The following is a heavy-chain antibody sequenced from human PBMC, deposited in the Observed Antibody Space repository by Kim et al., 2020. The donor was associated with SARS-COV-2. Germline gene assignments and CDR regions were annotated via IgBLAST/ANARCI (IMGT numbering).Heavy chain of an antibody. CDR1: GFTFSSYA. CDR2: ISYDGSNK. V-gene: IGHV3-30-3*01. J-gene: IGHJ4*02. Sequence: GGSLRLSCAASGFTFSSYAMHWVRQAPGKGLEWVAVISYDGSNKYYADSVKGRFTISRDNSKNTLYLQMNSLRAEDTAVYYCARDPWYSSGWYIQIDYWGQGTLVTVSS. D-gene: IGHD6-19*01. CDR3: ARDPWYSSGWYIQIDY.